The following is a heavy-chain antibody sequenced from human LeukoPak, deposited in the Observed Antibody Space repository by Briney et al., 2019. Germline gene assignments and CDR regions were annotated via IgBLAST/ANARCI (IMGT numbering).Heavy chain of an antibody. V-gene: IGHV3-15*01. Sequence: GGSLRLSCLTSGFTFVNASMSWVRQAPGKGLEWVGLMKSKPEGGTTFYAVPVRGRFTISRDDSRNTLYLQMTSLTIGDTGVYYCTTGNPWGQGTLVTVSS. CDR1: GFTFVNAS. CDR3: TTGNP. J-gene: IGHJ5*02. CDR2: MKSKPEGGTT.